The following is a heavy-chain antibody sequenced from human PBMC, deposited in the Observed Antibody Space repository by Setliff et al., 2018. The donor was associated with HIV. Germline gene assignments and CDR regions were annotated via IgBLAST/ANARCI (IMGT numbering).Heavy chain of an antibody. CDR3: ARGRGESRTNYFDY. J-gene: IGHJ4*02. CDR2: ISWNSGSI. Sequence: PGGSLRLSCAASGFTFDDYAMHWVRQAPGKGLEWVSGISWNSGSIGYVDSVKGRFTISRDNAKNSLYLQMNSLRAEDTAVYFCARGRGESRTNYFDYWGQGTLVTVSS. CDR1: GFTFDDYA. V-gene: IGHV3-9*01.